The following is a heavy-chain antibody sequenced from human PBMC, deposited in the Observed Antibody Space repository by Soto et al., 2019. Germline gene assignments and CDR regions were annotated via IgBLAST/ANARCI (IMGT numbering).Heavy chain of an antibody. CDR2: ISYDGSNK. CDR1: GFTFSSYA. Sequence: QVQLVESGGGVVQPGRSLRLSCAASGFTFSSYAMHWVRQAPGKGLEWVAVISYDGSNKYYADSVKGRFTISRDNSKNTLYLQMNSLRAEDTAVYYCARDPVLALVAAYYFDYWGQGTLVTVSS. J-gene: IGHJ4*02. V-gene: IGHV3-30-3*01. CDR3: ARDPVLALVAAYYFDY. D-gene: IGHD6-19*01.